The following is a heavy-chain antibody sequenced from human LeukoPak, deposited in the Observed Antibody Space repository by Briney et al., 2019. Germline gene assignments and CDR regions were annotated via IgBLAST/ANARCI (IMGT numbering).Heavy chain of an antibody. CDR3: ASSSGSYLDYYMDV. D-gene: IGHD1-26*01. J-gene: IGHJ6*03. CDR1: GFTFSSNA. Sequence: PGGSLRLSCAASGFTFSSNAMHWVRQAPGKGLEWVAIISYDGSNKYYADSVKGRFTISRDNSKNTLYLQMNSLRAEDTAVYYCASSSGSYLDYYMDVWGKGTTVTVSS. CDR2: ISYDGSNK. V-gene: IGHV3-30*04.